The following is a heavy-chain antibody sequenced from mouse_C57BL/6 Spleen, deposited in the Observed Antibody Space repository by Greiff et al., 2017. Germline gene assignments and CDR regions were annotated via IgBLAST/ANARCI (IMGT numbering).Heavy chain of an antibody. V-gene: IGHV2-5*01. CDR1: GFSLTSYG. CDR2: IWRGGST. J-gene: IGHJ4*01. CDR3: AKRLRDYDDYYAMDY. Sequence: VKLVESGPGLVQPSQSLSITCTVSGFSLTSYGVHWVRQSPGKGLEWLGVIWRGGSTEYNAAFMSRLSITKDNSKSQVFFKMNSLQADDTAIYYCAKRLRDYDDYYAMDYWGQGTSVTVSS. D-gene: IGHD2-4*01.